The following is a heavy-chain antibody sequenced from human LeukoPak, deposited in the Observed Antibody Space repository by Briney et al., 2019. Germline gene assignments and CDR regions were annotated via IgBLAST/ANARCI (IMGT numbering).Heavy chain of an antibody. Sequence: PSETLSLTCTVSGGSLSSSSSYWGWIRQPPGKGLEWIGSIYYSGSPYSNPSLKSRVSISVDTSKNQFSLELSSVTAADTAVYYCARRDRITLPAAPFDYWGQGTLVTVSS. CDR3: ARRDRITLPAAPFDY. D-gene: IGHD2-2*01. CDR1: GGSLSSSSSY. J-gene: IGHJ4*02. CDR2: IYYSGSP. V-gene: IGHV4-39*01.